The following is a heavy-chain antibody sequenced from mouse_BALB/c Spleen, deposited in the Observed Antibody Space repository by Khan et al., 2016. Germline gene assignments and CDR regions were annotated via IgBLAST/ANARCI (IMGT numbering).Heavy chain of an antibody. CDR3: ARSGATKAWFAY. Sequence: QVQLQQSGAELVKPGASVKLSCKASGYTFTSYDINWVRQRPEQGLEWIGWIFPGDGSTKYNEKFKGKATLTTDNSSSTAYMQLSRLASEGSASYFCARSGATKAWFAYWGQGTLVTVSA. CDR1: GYTFTSYD. D-gene: IGHD1-1*01. CDR2: IFPGDGST. J-gene: IGHJ3*01. V-gene: IGHV1S56*01.